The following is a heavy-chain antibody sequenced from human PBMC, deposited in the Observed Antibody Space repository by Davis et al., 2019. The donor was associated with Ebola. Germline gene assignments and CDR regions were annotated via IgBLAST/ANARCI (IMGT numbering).Heavy chain of an antibody. CDR3: AREGGDYWYFDL. CDR2: IIPIFGTA. J-gene: IGHJ2*01. V-gene: IGHV1-69*05. D-gene: IGHD2-21*01. Sequence: SVKVSCKASGGTFSSYAISWVRQAPGQGLEWMGGIIPIFGTANYAQKLQGRVTMTTDTSTSTAYMELRSLRSDDTAVYYCAREGGDYWYFDLWGRGTLVTVSS. CDR1: GGTFSSYA.